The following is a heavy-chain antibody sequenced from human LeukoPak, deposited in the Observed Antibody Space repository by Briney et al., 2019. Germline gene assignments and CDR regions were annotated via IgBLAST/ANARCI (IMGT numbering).Heavy chain of an antibody. J-gene: IGHJ5*02. V-gene: IGHV4-34*01. CDR3: ARGGYDILTGSPNWFDP. Sequence: PSETLSFTCAVYGGSFSGYYWSWIRQPPGKGLEWIGEINHSGSTNYNPSLKSRVTISVDTSKNQFSLKLSSVTAADTAVYYCARGGYDILTGSPNWFDPWGQGTLVTVSS. CDR2: INHSGST. CDR1: GGSFSGYY. D-gene: IGHD3-9*01.